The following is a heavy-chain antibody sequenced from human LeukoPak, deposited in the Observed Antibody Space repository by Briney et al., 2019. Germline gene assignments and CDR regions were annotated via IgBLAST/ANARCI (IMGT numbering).Heavy chain of an antibody. D-gene: IGHD1-26*01. V-gene: IGHV3-21*01. CDR3: AGGIVGATIDY. CDR1: GFTFSSYS. CDR2: ISSSSSYI. J-gene: IGHJ4*02. Sequence: GGSLRLSCAASGFTFSSYSMKWVRQAPGKGLEWVSSISSSSSYIYYADSVKGRFTISRDNAKNSLYLQMNSLRAEDTAVYYCAGGIVGATIDYWGQGTLVTVSS.